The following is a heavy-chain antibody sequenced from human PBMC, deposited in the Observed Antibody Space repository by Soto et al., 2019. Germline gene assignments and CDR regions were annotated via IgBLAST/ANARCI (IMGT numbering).Heavy chain of an antibody. D-gene: IGHD3-22*01. CDR3: APYYYDSSGDRWFDP. CDR2: ISAYNGNT. V-gene: IGHV1-18*01. J-gene: IGHJ5*02. Sequence: ASVKVSCKASGYTFTSYGISWVRQAPGQGLEWMGWISAYNGNTNYAQKLQGRVTMTTDTSTSTAYMELRSLRSDDTAVYYCAPYYYDSSGDRWFDPWGQGTLVTVSS. CDR1: GYTFTSYG.